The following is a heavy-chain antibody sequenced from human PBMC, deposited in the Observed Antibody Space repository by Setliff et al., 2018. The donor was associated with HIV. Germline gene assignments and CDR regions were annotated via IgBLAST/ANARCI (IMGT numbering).Heavy chain of an antibody. Sequence: SSETLSLTCAVYGASFNAYFWTWIRQPPGKGLEWIGEVIQSGATNYNPSLKSRLTMSVDTSKNQFSLKLSSVTAADTAVYYCARERSALLWKNWFDPWGQGTLVTVSS. CDR2: VIQSGAT. V-gene: IGHV4-34*10. CDR3: ARERSALLWKNWFDP. J-gene: IGHJ5*02. CDR1: GASFNAYF. D-gene: IGHD3-10*01.